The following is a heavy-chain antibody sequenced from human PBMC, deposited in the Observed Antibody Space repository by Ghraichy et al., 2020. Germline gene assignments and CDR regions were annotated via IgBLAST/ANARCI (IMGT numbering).Heavy chain of an antibody. J-gene: IGHJ4*02. D-gene: IGHD5-12*01. CDR1: GGSISSSSYY. V-gene: IGHV4-39*01. CDR3: ARHVWSLSGYDE. Sequence: SETLSLTCTVSGGSISSSSYYWGWIRQPPGKGLEWIGSIYYSGSTYYNPSLKSRVTISVDTSKNQFSLKLSSVTAADTAVYYCARHVWSLSGYDEWGQGTLVTVSS. CDR2: IYYSGST.